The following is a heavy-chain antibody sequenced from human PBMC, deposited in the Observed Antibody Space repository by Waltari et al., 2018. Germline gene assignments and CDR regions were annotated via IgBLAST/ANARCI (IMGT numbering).Heavy chain of an antibody. CDR2: IWFDGVGK. V-gene: IGHV3-33*01. D-gene: IGHD1-1*01. Sequence: QVQVEESGGGVVRPGRSVRPSCGVSGVTFTSYGMHWVRQAPGKGLEWVAIIWFDGVGKYYADSGKGRFTISRDNSKNSLYLQMNSLRAEDTAVYYCATTSGTNWHLNYWGQGTLVTVSS. CDR3: ATTSGTNWHLNY. CDR1: GVTFTSYG. J-gene: IGHJ4*02.